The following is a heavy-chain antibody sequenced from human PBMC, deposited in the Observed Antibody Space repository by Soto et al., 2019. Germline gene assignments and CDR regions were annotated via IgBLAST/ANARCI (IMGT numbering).Heavy chain of an antibody. CDR3: ATVSNVYGDAFDY. J-gene: IGHJ4*02. V-gene: IGHV3-30-3*01. Sequence: QVQLVESGGGVVQPGRSLRLSCAASGFTFNTYAMHWVRQAPGKGLEWVAVISYDGSTTYDGSNKYYADSVKGRFTISRDNSKNTLYLQMNSLRIDDTAVYYCATVSNVYGDAFDYWGQGALVTVSS. D-gene: IGHD3-10*01. CDR1: GFTFNTYA. CDR2: ISYDGSTTYDGSNK.